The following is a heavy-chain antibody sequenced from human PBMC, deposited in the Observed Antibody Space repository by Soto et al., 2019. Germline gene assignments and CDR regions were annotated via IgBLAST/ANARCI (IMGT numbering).Heavy chain of an antibody. J-gene: IGHJ4*02. V-gene: IGHV4-30-4*01. D-gene: IGHD6-13*01. CDR3: ARAVAQLTIAAAGIFDY. CDR1: GGSISSGDYY. Sequence: SETLSLTCTVSGGSISSGDYYWSWIRQPPGKGLEWIGYIYYSGSTYYNPSLKSRVTISVDTSKNQFSLKLSSVTAADTAVYYCARAVAQLTIAAAGIFDYWGQGTLVTVSS. CDR2: IYYSGST.